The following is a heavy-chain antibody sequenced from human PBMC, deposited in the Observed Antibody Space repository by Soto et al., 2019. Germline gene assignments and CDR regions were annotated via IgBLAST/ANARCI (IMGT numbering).Heavy chain of an antibody. D-gene: IGHD4-17*01. CDR1: GFTFSSYA. V-gene: IGHV3-48*03. Sequence: GGSLRLSCSASGFTFSSYAMYWVRQAPGKGLEWISYISGNGEIIQYAASARGRFTISRDNAENSVYLEMDRLRAEDTALYYCARDVDADFRTDFDYWGRGTLVTVSS. CDR2: ISGNGEII. J-gene: IGHJ4*02. CDR3: ARDVDADFRTDFDY.